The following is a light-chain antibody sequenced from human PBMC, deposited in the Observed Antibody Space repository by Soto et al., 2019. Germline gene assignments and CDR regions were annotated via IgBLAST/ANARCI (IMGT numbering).Light chain of an antibody. V-gene: IGKV1-12*01. CDR1: QGISRC. Sequence: DIQMTQSPSSVSGSVGERATLSCRASQGISRCLAWYQQKPGKAPKLLIYGASNLASGLPARFSGSGFGTEFTLTISSLQPEDFATYYCLHHYTFPLAFGGGTKVDIK. J-gene: IGKJ4*02. CDR3: LHHYTFPLA. CDR2: GAS.